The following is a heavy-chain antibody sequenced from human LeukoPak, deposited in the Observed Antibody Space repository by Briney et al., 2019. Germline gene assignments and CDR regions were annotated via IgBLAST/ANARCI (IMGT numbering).Heavy chain of an antibody. CDR1: AYSISNDNN. CDR2: IYHSGTA. D-gene: IGHD3/OR15-3a*01. J-gene: IGHJ5*02. Sequence: SETLSLTCTVSAYSISNDNNWVWIRQSPGKGLEWIGSIYHSGTAYYNPSLKSRVTISVDTSKNQFSLKLSSATATDTAVYYCAKEVARRTGGFDPWGQGTLVTVSS. V-gene: IGHV4-38-2*02. CDR3: AKEVARRTGGFDP.